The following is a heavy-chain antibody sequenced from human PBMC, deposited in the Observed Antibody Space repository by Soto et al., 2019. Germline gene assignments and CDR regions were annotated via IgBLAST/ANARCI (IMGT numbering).Heavy chain of an antibody. J-gene: IGHJ3*01. CDR3: ATWHEREHAYDV. V-gene: IGHV3-53*01. CDR1: GFTISGKKY. CDR2: LYDLDGS. Sequence: DVQLVESGGGLIQPGESLRLSCAASGFTISGKKYVAWVRQAPGKGLEWVSALYDLDGSFYAASVKGRFTTSSDSSKTTVYLRMYVLRPDDTAVYYCATWHEREHAYDVWGQGTTVTVS. D-gene: IGHD1-1*01.